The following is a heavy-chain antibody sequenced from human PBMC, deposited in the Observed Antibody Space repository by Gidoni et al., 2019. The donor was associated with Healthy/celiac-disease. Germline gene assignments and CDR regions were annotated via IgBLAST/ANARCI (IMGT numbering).Heavy chain of an antibody. J-gene: IGHJ4*02. CDR3: AKEGFRCSSTSCPYYFDY. CDR2: ISWDGGST. V-gene: IGHV3-43*01. CDR1: GFTFDDYT. Sequence: EVQLVESGGVVVQPGGSLRLSCAASGFTFDDYTVHWVRQAPGKGLEWVSLISWDGGSTYYADSVKGRFTISRDNSKNSLYLQMNSLRTEDTALYYCAKEGFRCSSTSCPYYFDYWGQGTLVTVSS. D-gene: IGHD2-2*01.